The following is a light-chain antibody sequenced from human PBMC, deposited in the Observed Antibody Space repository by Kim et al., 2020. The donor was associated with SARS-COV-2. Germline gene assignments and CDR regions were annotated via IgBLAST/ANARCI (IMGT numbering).Light chain of an antibody. CDR2: DVT. CDR1: SSDVGGYKY. CDR3: ASYTRSSTWV. J-gene: IGLJ3*02. Sequence: QSALTQPASVSGSPGQSITISCTGTSSDVGGYKYVSWYQQHPGKAPKLLIHDVTNRPSGISYRFSASKSGNTASLTISGLQPEDEADYYCASYTRSSTWVFGGGTQLTVL. V-gene: IGLV2-14*03.